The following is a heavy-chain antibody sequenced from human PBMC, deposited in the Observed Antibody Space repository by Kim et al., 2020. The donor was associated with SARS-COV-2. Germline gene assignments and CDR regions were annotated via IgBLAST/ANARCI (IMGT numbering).Heavy chain of an antibody. V-gene: IGHV3-48*02. Sequence: YYADSVRGRFTISRDNAKTSLYLQMNSLRDEDTAVYYCALDYDSSGYFDYWGQGTLVTVSS. J-gene: IGHJ4*02. D-gene: IGHD3-22*01. CDR3: ALDYDSSGYFDY.